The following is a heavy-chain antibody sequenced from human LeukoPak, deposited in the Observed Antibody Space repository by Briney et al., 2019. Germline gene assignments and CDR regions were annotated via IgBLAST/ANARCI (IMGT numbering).Heavy chain of an antibody. CDR1: VGSISSYY. J-gene: IGHJ5*02. CDR2: IYYSGST. Sequence: SETLSLTCTVSVGSISSYYWSWIPQPPGKGGEWIWYIYYSGSTNYNHSLKSRVTISVDTSKNQFSLNLSSVTAADTAVYYCARAPPEYSSSTWCFDPWGQGTLVTVSS. CDR3: ARAPPEYSSSTWCFDP. D-gene: IGHD6-13*01. V-gene: IGHV4-59*08.